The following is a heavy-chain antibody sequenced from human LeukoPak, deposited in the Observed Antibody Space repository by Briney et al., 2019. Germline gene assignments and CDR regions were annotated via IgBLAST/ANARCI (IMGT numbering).Heavy chain of an antibody. CDR3: AKDHYDSSGYYLN. D-gene: IGHD3-22*01. CDR2: ISGSGGST. J-gene: IGHJ4*02. Sequence: GSLRLSCAASGFTFSSYAMSWVRQAPGKGLEWVSAISGSGGSTYYADSVKGRFTISRDNSKNTLYLQMNNLRAEDTAVYYCAKDHYDSSGYYLNWGQGTLVTVSS. V-gene: IGHV3-23*01. CDR1: GFTFSSYA.